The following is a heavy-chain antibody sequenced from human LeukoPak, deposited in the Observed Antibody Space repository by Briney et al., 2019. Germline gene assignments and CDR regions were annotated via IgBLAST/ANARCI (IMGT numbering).Heavy chain of an antibody. CDR1: GFSLIIYW. CDR3: AISASRDGNYYYCYGMDG. CDR2: INSDGSST. D-gene: IGHD2-2*01. V-gene: IGHV3-74*01. Sequence: VGCLRHSFAASGFSLIIYWMHWVRHALGKGLWWVSRINSDGSSTSYEDSVKGRVTISRDNAKNTLYLQMNSLRAEDTAVYYCAISASRDGNYYYCYGMDGWGNGATVTVSS. J-gene: IGHJ6*04.